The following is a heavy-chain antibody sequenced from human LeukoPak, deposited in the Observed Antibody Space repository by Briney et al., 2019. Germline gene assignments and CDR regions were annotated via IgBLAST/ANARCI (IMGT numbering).Heavy chain of an antibody. V-gene: IGHV4-59*01. Sequence: SETLSLTCSVSGDSMSHYYWSWIRQPPGKGLEWIGYIHYLGSTKYNPSLKSRLTISVDTSKSHFSLRLTSVTAADTAIYYCARTGTTFFDYWGQGSLVTVSS. J-gene: IGHJ4*02. CDR1: GDSMSHYY. D-gene: IGHD1-7*01. CDR2: IHYLGST. CDR3: ARTGTTFFDY.